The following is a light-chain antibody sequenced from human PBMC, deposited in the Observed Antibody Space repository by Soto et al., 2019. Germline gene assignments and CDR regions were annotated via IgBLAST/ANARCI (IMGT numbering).Light chain of an antibody. V-gene: IGKV3-20*01. CDR2: GAS. Sequence: ELVMTQSPGTLSLSPGERATLSCRASQSVSSRLAWYQQNPGQAPRLLISGASSRATGIPDRFSGSGSGTDFTLTISRLEPEDFALYYCQHYGERSPITLGQGTRLEIK. CDR1: QSVSSR. J-gene: IGKJ5*01. CDR3: QHYGERSPIT.